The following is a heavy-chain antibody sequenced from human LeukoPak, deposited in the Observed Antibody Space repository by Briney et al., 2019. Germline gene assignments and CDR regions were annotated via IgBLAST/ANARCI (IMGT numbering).Heavy chain of an antibody. J-gene: IGHJ5*02. CDR2: ISWNSGSI. D-gene: IGHD3-3*01. Sequence: SLRLSCAASGFTFDDYAMHWVRQAPGKGLEWVSGISWNSGSIGYADSVKGRFTISRDNAKNTLYLQMNSLRAEDTAVYYCARDYDFWSDKERWFDPWGQRTLVTVSS. CDR1: GFTFDDYA. V-gene: IGHV3-9*01. CDR3: ARDYDFWSDKERWFDP.